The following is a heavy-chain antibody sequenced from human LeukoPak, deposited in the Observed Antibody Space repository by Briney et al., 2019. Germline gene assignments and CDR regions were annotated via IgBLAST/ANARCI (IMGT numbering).Heavy chain of an antibody. CDR1: GGSFSGYY. CDR3: ARYGAMVRGVITWFDP. V-gene: IGHV4-34*01. J-gene: IGHJ5*02. D-gene: IGHD3-10*01. Sequence: SETLSLTCAVYGGSFSGYYWSWIRQPPGKGLEWIGEINHSGSTNYNPSLKSRVTISVDTSKNQFSLKLSSVTAADTAVYYCARYGAMVRGVITWFDPWGQGTLVTVSS. CDR2: INHSGST.